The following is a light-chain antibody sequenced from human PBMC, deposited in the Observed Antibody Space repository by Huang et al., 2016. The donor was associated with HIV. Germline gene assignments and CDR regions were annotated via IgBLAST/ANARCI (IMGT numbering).Light chain of an antibody. J-gene: IGKJ4*01. CDR3: LQHKSYPLT. CDR1: QGISNY. V-gene: IGKV1-17*03. CDR2: GAS. Sequence: DIQMTQSPSAMSASVGARVTITFRASQGISNYLAWVQQKPGEVPKRLIYGASSLQSGVPSRFSGSGSGTEFTLTISSLQPEDFATYYCLQHKSYPLTFGGGTKVEIK.